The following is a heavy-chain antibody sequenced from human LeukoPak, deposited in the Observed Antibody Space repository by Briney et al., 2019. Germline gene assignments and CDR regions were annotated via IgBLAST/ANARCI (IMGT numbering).Heavy chain of an antibody. V-gene: IGHV4-59*01. CDR1: GGSISSYY. CDR2: IYYSGST. CDR3: ARSSVVPAAIDY. Sequence: PSETLSLICTVSGGSISSYYWSWIRQPPGKGLEWIGYIYYSGSTNYNPSLKSRVTISVDTSKNQFSLKLSSVTAADTAVYYCARSSVVPAAIDYWGQGTLVTVSS. D-gene: IGHD2-2*01. J-gene: IGHJ4*02.